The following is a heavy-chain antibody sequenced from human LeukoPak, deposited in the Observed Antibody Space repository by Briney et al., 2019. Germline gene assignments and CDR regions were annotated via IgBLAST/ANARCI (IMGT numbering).Heavy chain of an antibody. CDR3: ADAGPQRYSYAYYFDY. D-gene: IGHD5-18*01. CDR2: IRFDGSSI. V-gene: IGHV3-30*02. CDR1: GFSFSTYG. Sequence: GGSLRLSCAASGFSFSTYGMHWVRQAPGKGLEWVTYIRFDGSSIYYAESVKGRFTISRDNSKNTLYLQMNGLRAEDTAVYYCADAGPQRYSYAYYFDYWGQGTLVTVSS. J-gene: IGHJ4*02.